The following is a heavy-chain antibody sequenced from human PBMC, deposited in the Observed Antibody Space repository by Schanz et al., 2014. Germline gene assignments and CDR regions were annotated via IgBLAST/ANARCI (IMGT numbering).Heavy chain of an antibody. J-gene: IGHJ4*02. CDR3: ARIGGSVFDY. CDR2: ISASGGTT. V-gene: IGHV3-23*04. Sequence: EVQLVESGGGLVQPGGSLRLSCTASGFTFSSYSMNWVRQIPGKGLEWVSAISASGGTTYYADSVKGRFTISRDNSKNTLYLQMNSLRAEDTAVYYCARIGGSVFDYWAQGTLVTVSS. CDR1: GFTFSSYS. D-gene: IGHD3-10*01.